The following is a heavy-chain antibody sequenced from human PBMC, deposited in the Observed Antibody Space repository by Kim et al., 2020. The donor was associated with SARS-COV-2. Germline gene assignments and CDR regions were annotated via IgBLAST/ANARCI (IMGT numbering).Heavy chain of an antibody. CDR3: ARGSETFYAPYYFDY. CDR2: IYYSGST. J-gene: IGHJ4*02. D-gene: IGHD3-3*02. Sequence: SETLSLTCTVSGGSISSYYWSWIRQPPGKGLEWIGYIYYSGSTNYNPSLKSRVTISVDTSKNQFSLKLSSVTAADTAVYYCARGSETFYAPYYFDYWGQGTLVTVSS. V-gene: IGHV4-59*01. CDR1: GGSISSYY.